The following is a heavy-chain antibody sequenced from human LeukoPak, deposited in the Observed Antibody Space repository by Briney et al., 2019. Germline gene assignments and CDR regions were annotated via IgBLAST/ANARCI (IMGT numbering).Heavy chain of an antibody. D-gene: IGHD3-10*01. CDR2: ISAYNGNT. V-gene: IGHV1-18*01. CDR1: GYTFTSYG. Sequence: ASVKVSCKASGYTFTSYGISWVRQAPGQGLGWMGWISAYNGNTNYAQKLQGRVTMTRNTSITTAYMELISLRSEDTAVYYCARGKWFGELFQDYWGQGTLVTVSS. J-gene: IGHJ4*02. CDR3: ARGKWFGELFQDY.